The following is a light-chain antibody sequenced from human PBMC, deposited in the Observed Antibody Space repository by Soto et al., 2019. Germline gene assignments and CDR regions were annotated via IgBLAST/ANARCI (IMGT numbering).Light chain of an antibody. CDR3: MQALETPYT. CDR1: QSLLHGNGRTY. Sequence: DIVMTQSPLSLPVTPGEPASISCSSSQSLLHGNGRTYLDWYLQKPGQSPQLLIHLSSYRASGVPDRFSGSGSGTDFTLEISRVEAEDVGVYYCMQALETPYTFGRGTKLEIK. V-gene: IGKV2-28*01. CDR2: LSS. J-gene: IGKJ2*01.